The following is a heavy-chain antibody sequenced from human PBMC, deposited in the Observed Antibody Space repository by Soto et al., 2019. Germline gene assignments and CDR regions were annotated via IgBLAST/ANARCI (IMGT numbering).Heavy chain of an antibody. V-gene: IGHV3-7*01. CDR2: VDQDGSAK. CDR3: ARYCAYDSIYYCSSDRLDY. CDR1: GFAFNRYF. D-gene: IGHD3-22*01. Sequence: GGSLRLSCAAPGFAFNRYFMSWVRQAPGKGLEWVATVDQDGSAKYYVDSVRGRFTISRDNARNSLYVQMNSLRGEDTAVYYCARYCAYDSIYYCSSDRLDYWGQGTLVTVSS. J-gene: IGHJ4*02.